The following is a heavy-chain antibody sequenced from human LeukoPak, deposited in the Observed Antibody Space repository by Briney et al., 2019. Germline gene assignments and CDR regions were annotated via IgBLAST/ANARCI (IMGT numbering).Heavy chain of an antibody. CDR3: AREGLGELTLDY. V-gene: IGHV1-3*01. Sequence: ASVKVSCKASGYNFTAYAIHWVRQAPGQRLEWMGWINSGNGGTKYSQKLQGRVTMTTDTSTSTAYMELRSLRSDDTAVYYCAREGLGELTLDYWGQGTLVTVSS. D-gene: IGHD3-16*01. CDR1: GYNFTAYA. CDR2: INSGNGGT. J-gene: IGHJ4*02.